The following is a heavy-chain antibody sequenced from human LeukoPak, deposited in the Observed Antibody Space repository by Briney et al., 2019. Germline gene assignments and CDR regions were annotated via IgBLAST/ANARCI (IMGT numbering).Heavy chain of an antibody. V-gene: IGHV3-33*06. D-gene: IGHD3-16*01. CDR3: AKYYDSNYYYFMDV. CDR2: IWYDGTNT. CDR1: GFIFSSYG. Sequence: TGGSLRLSCAASGFIFSSYGMHWVRQAPGKGLEWVAVIWYDGTNTYYADSVKGRFTISRDNSKNTLYLQMSSLRAEDSAVYYCAKYYDSNYYYFMDVWGKGTTVTVSS. J-gene: IGHJ6*03.